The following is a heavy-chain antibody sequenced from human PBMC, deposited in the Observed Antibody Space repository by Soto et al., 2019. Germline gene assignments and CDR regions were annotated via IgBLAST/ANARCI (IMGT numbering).Heavy chain of an antibody. Sequence: GGSLRLSCAASGFTFSSYAMSWVRQAPGKGLEWVSAISGSGGSTYYADSVKGRFTISRDKSKNTLYLQMNSLRAEDTAVYYCAKASVTTRDYYYGMDVWGQGTTVTVSS. J-gene: IGHJ6*02. D-gene: IGHD4-17*01. CDR2: ISGSGGST. V-gene: IGHV3-23*01. CDR3: AKASVTTRDYYYGMDV. CDR1: GFTFSSYA.